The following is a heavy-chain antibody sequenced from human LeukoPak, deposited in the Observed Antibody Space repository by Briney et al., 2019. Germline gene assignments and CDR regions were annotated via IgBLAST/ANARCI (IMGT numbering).Heavy chain of an antibody. Sequence: GGSLRLSCAASGFTFSTYSMNWVRQAPGKGLEWVSSITSISTYIYYADSVKGRFTISRDNSKNTLYLQMNSLRAEDTAVYYCAKRSPGRSGFDYWGQGTLVTASS. CDR1: GFTFSTYS. J-gene: IGHJ4*02. V-gene: IGHV3-21*04. CDR3: AKRSPGRSGFDY. D-gene: IGHD1-26*01. CDR2: ITSISTYI.